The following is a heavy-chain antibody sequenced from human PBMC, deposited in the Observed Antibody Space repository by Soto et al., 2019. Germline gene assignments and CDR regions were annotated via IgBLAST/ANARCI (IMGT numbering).Heavy chain of an antibody. J-gene: IGHJ5*02. V-gene: IGHV4-39*01. CDR3: ARQPYCSSTSCYPFSNCFEP. D-gene: IGHD2-2*01. Sequence: SETLSLTCTVSGGSISSSSYYWGWIRQPPGKGLEWIGSIYYSGSTYYNPSLKSRVTISVDTSKNQFSLKLSSVIAADTAVYYCARQPYCSSTSCYPFSNCFEPWGQGTLVTVSS. CDR1: GGSISSSSYY. CDR2: IYYSGST.